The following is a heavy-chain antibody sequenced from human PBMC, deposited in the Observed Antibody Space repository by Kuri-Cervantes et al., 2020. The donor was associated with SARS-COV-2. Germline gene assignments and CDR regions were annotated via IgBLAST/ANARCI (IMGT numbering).Heavy chain of an antibody. V-gene: IGHV3-74*01. CDR1: GFTFSSYW. CDR2: ITSDGSST. CDR3: ARDVVHDFWSGYENWFDP. Sequence: GGSLRLSCAASGFTFSSYWMHWVRQAPGKGLVWVSRITSDGSSTSYADSVKGRFTISRDNAKNTLYLQMNSLRAEDTAVYYCARDVVHDFWSGYENWFDPWGQGTLVTVSS. J-gene: IGHJ5*02. D-gene: IGHD3-3*01.